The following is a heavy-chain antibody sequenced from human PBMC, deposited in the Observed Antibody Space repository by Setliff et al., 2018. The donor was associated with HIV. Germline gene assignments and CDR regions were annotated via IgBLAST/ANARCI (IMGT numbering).Heavy chain of an antibody. Sequence: ASVKVSCKASGYTFTGYYMHWVRQAPGQGLEWMGIINPSGGSTSYAQKFQDRVTLTSDMSANTVYMDLTTLRSEDTAVYYCASPMFYDGKVVWGQGTPVTVSS. CDR3: ASPMFYDGKVV. D-gene: IGHD3-22*01. V-gene: IGHV1-46*01. CDR1: GYTFTGYY. J-gene: IGHJ4*02. CDR2: INPSGGST.